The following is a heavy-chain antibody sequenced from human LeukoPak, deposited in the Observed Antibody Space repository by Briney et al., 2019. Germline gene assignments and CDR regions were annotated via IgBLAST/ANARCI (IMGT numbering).Heavy chain of an antibody. D-gene: IGHD3-22*01. CDR1: GFSFDDYA. J-gene: IGHJ5*01. Sequence: PGVSLRLSCAAPGFSFDDYAIHWVRQAPGKGLEWVSLISGDGGSTFYADSVKGRFTISRDNSKNSLYLQMSSLRSEDTALYYCARESDSSGWYDSWGQGTLVTVSS. V-gene: IGHV3-43*02. CDR3: ARESDSSGWYDS. CDR2: ISGDGGST.